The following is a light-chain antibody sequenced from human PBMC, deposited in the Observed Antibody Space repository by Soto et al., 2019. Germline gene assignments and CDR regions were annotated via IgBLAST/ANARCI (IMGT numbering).Light chain of an antibody. CDR3: AAWDDSLTGYV. CDR2: NNN. J-gene: IGLJ1*01. V-gene: IGLV1-44*01. CDR1: SSNIGTNA. Sequence: QSVLTQPPSASGTPGQRVTISCSGGSSNIGTNAVNWYQQLPGTAPKLLIYNNNQRPSGVPDRFSGSKSGTSASLAISGLQSVAEADYYCAAWDDSLTGYVFGTGPKVTVL.